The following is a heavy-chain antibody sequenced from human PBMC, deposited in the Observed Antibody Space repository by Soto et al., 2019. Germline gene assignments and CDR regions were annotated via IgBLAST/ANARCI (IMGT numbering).Heavy chain of an antibody. Sequence: GGSLRLSCAASSFTFSNAWMSWVRQTPGKGLEWVGLLKSKAEGGTTDYAAPVKGRFTISRDDSINTLYLQMNSLKTEDTAVYYCSAPRGYCNSTSCYPRDTYYNYYGMDVWGQGTTVTVSS. CDR2: LKSKAEGGTT. CDR1: SFTFSNAW. V-gene: IGHV3-15*07. CDR3: SAPRGYCNSTSCYPRDTYYNYYGMDV. J-gene: IGHJ6*02. D-gene: IGHD2-2*01.